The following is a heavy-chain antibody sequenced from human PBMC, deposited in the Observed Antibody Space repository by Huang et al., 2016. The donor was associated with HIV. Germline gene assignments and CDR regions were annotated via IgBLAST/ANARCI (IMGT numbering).Heavy chain of an antibody. J-gene: IGHJ5*02. V-gene: IGHV4-39*01. CDR1: G. Sequence: QLQLQESGPGLVSPSETLSLTCSVSGQPPGKGLGWIASIHYSATTYYNPSLMNRVTISVDTSKGQFSLKVRSVTAADTAVYYCVRHGMTVGATYLTWGQGTLVTVSS. CDR3: VRHGMTVGATYLT. D-gene: IGHD1-26*01. CDR2: IHYSATT.